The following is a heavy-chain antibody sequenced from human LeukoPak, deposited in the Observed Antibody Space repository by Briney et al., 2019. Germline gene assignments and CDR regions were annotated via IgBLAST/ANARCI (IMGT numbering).Heavy chain of an antibody. D-gene: IGHD3-10*01. CDR1: GFTFSSYG. J-gene: IGHJ4*02. Sequence: PGGSLRLSCAASGFTFSSYGMHWVRQAPGKGLEWVAFIRYDGSNKYYADSVKGRFTISRDNSKNTLYLQMNSLRAEDTAVYYCAKEGSVIWFGELYYDYWGQGTLVTVSS. V-gene: IGHV3-30*02. CDR2: IRYDGSNK. CDR3: AKEGSVIWFGELYYDY.